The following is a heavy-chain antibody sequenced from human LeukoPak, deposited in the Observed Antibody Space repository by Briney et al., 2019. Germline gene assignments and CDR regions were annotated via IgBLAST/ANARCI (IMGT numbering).Heavy chain of an antibody. CDR3: AKDGVQGYGDYYDL. Sequence: GGSLRLSCAASGFTFSSYGMSWVRQAPGKGLEWASAISGSGGSTYYADSVKGRFTISRDNSKNTLYLQMNSLRAKDTAVYYCAKDGVQGYGDYYDLWGQGTLVTVSS. CDR2: ISGSGGST. V-gene: IGHV3-23*01. CDR1: GFTFSSYG. J-gene: IGHJ4*02. D-gene: IGHD4-17*01.